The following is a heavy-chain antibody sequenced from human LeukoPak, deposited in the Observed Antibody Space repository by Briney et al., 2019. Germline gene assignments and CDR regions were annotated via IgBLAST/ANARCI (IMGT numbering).Heavy chain of an antibody. CDR3: ARDRKVPAAMYNYGMDV. CDR2: ISSSGSTI. J-gene: IGHJ6*04. CDR1: GFTSSSYE. V-gene: IGHV3-48*03. D-gene: IGHD2-2*01. Sequence: GGSLRLSCAASGFTSSSYEMNWVRQAPGKGLEWVSYISSSGSTIYYADSVKGRFTISRDNAKNSLYLQMNSLRAEDTAVYYCARDRKVPAAMYNYGMDVWGKGTTVTVSS.